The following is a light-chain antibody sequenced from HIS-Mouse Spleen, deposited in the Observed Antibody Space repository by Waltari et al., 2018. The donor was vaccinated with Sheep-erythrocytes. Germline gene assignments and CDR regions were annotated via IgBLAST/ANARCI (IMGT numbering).Light chain of an antibody. V-gene: IGLV2-11*01. J-gene: IGLJ1*01. CDR2: DVS. CDR3: CSYAGSYNHV. Sequence: QSALTQPRSVSGSPGQSVTISCTGTSSDVGGDNYVAWYQPHQGKAPKLMIYDVSKRPSGVPVRYAGSKSANPASLTISGLQAEDEADYYCCSYAGSYNHVFATGTKVTVL. CDR1: SSDVGGDNY.